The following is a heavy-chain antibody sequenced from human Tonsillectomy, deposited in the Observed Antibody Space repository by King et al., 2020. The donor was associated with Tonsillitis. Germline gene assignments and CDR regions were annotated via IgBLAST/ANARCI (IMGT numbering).Heavy chain of an antibody. D-gene: IGHD5-12*01. CDR2: IXXNPGNX. CDR3: ARSSGYDFDPYYYYGMDV. CDR1: GYTFTSYV. J-gene: IGHJ6*02. V-gene: IGHV7-4-1*02. Sequence: QLVQSGSELKKPGASVKVSCKASGYTFTSYVMNWVRQAPGQGLEWMGWIXXNPGNXTYAQGFTGRFVFSLDTSVSTAYLQISSLKAEDTAVYYCARSSGYDFDPYYYYGMDVWGQGTTVTVSS.